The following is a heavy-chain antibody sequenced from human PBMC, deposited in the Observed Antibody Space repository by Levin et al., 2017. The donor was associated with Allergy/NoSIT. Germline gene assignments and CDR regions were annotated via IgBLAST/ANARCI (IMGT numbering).Heavy chain of an antibody. D-gene: IGHD2-2*01. CDR1: GGSISSSSYY. CDR2: IYYSGST. V-gene: IGHV4-39*07. Sequence: PSETLSLTCTVSGGSISSSSYYWGWIRQPPGKGLEWIGSIYYSGSTYYNPSLKSRVTISVDTSKNQFSLKLSSVTAADTAVYYCARESTGGRTFDPWGQGTLVTVSS. J-gene: IGHJ5*02. CDR3: ARESTGGRTFDP.